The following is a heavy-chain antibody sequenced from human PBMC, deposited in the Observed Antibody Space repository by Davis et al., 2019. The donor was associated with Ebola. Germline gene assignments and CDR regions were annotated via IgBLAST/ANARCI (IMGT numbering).Heavy chain of an antibody. CDR3: ARGVEF. CDR1: GVTFNGYY. J-gene: IGHJ4*02. D-gene: IGHD5-24*01. V-gene: IGHV1-46*02. CDR2: VRPNGGA. Sequence: ASVKVSCKASGVTFNGYYGNWVRQAPGHGLEWMGAVRPNGGATYAQKFWGRLTVTRDTSTSTVFMELTSLTSEDAAVYYCARGVEFWGQGTLVTVSS.